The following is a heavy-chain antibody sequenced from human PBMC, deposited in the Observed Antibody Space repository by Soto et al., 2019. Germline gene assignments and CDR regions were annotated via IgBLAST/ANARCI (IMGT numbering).Heavy chain of an antibody. CDR3: AKSRLHDSPSTDY. V-gene: IGHV3-30*18. CDR2: ISYAGTNK. Sequence: VQLVESGGGVVQPGMSLRLSCEASGFTFSSYGIHWVRQAPGKGLEWVALISYAGTNKNYADSVKGRFTISRDNSRNTLSLQMNSLRAEDTAVYHCAKSRLHDSPSTDYWGQGSLVTDSS. D-gene: IGHD6-6*01. CDR1: GFTFSSYG. J-gene: IGHJ4*02.